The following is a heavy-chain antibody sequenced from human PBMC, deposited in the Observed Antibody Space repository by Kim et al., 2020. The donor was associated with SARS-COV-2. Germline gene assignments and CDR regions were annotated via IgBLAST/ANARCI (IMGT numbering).Heavy chain of an antibody. V-gene: IGHV3-11*06. Sequence: GGSLRLSCAASGISFSDNYMTWIRQAPGQGLEWLSDISSSGHTSYTDSVKGRFTISRDNAKKSLYLQMNSLRVEDTAVYYCARDRDGYNSFDYWGQGTLVTVSS. D-gene: IGHD5-12*01. CDR3: ARDRDGYNSFDY. CDR2: ISSSGHT. J-gene: IGHJ4*02. CDR1: GISFSDNY.